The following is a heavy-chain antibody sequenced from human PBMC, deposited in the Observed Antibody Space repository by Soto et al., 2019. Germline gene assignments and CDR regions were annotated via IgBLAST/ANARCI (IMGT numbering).Heavy chain of an antibody. J-gene: IGHJ6*01. CDR2: ISGSGGST. CDR3: AKEGGTSGDYNYYYGMDV. V-gene: IGHV3-23*01. CDR1: GFTFSSYA. Sequence: GGSLRLSCAASGFTFSSYAMSWVRQAPGKGLEWVSAISGSGGSTYYADCVKGRFTISRDNSKNTLYLQMNSLRAEDTAVYYCAKEGGTSGDYNYYYGMDVWGQGTKGTVS. D-gene: IGHD1-7*01.